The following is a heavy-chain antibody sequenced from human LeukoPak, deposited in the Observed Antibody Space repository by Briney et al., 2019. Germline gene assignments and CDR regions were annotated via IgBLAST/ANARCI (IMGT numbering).Heavy chain of an antibody. Sequence: PGGSLRLSCAASGFTFSSYAMSWVRQAPGKGLEWVSAISGSGGSTYYADSVKGRFTISRDNSKNTLYLQMNSLRAEDTAVYFCAKGNYYYDSSVLDYWGQGTLVTVSS. CDR1: GFTFSSYA. D-gene: IGHD3-22*01. CDR3: AKGNYYYDSSVLDY. CDR2: ISGSGGST. J-gene: IGHJ4*02. V-gene: IGHV3-23*01.